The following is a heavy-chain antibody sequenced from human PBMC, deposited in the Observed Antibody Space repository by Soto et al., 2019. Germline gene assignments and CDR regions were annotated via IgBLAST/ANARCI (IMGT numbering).Heavy chain of an antibody. V-gene: IGHV3-53*01. CDR2: LYDVFGS. CDR1: GLTVSGTKY. CDR3: ASWNEREHAYDV. J-gene: IGHJ3*01. D-gene: IGHD1-1*01. Sequence: DVQLVESGGGLIQPGESLRLSCAAFGLTVSGTKYVAWVRQAPGKGLEWVSALYDVFGSFYADSVKGRFTTSSDRSKSTVYLQRNDLRPDDTAVYYCASWNEREHAYDVWGQGTTVIVSS.